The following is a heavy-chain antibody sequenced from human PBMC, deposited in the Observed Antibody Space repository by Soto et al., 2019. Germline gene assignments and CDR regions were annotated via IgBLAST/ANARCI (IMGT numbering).Heavy chain of an antibody. CDR1: GGSINSDSYY. Sequence: SETLSLTCTVSGGSINSDSYYWTWIRQPPGKGLEWIGSIYYSGSTYYNPSLKSRVTISVDTSKNQFSLKLSSVTAADTAVYYCARALKLRYFDWLDYWGQGTLVTVSS. CDR3: ARALKLRYFDWLDY. J-gene: IGHJ4*02. D-gene: IGHD3-9*01. V-gene: IGHV4-30-4*01. CDR2: IYYSGST.